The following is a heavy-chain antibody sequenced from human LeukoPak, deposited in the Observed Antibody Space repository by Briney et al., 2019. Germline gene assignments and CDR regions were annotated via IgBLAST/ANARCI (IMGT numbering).Heavy chain of an antibody. D-gene: IGHD3-9*01. CDR2: ISGNGGST. J-gene: IGHJ4*02. Sequence: VGCLRLSCAASGFTFSSYAMTWVRQAPGKGRGGVSGISGNGGSTSYADSVKARFIISRDNYKNTMYMLMNSLRAEDTAAYYCAKDRGRYFDWLYDFWGQGTLVTVSS. CDR3: AKDRGRYFDWLYDF. V-gene: IGHV3-23*01. CDR1: GFTFSSYA.